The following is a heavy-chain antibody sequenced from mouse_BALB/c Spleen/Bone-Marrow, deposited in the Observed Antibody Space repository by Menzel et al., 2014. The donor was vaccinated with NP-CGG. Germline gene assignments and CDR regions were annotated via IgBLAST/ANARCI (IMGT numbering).Heavy chain of an antibody. J-gene: IGHJ2*01. CDR2: IASSGGT. D-gene: IGHD1-1*02. Sequence: EESGGRLVTPGTPLTLTCTVSGIDLSSYAMGWVRQAPGKGLEYIGIIASSGGTYYASWAKGRFTLSKTSSTTVDLKMTSLTTEDTATYFCAGEGYAGSSYYIDYFNLWGQGTLVTVSS. CDR1: GIDLSSYA. V-gene: IGHV5-6-5*01. CDR3: AGEGYAGSSYYIDYFNL.